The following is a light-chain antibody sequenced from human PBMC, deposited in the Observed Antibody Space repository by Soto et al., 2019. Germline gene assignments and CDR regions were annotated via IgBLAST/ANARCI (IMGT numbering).Light chain of an antibody. J-gene: IGKJ1*01. Sequence: VLSQSPGRLSLSPGETATLSCRASQSVPSTYFAWYQQKSGQPPRLLISGTSNRATGIPDRFSGSGSGRDFTLTISRLEPEDFAVYFCQQFGNSPWTFGQGTKLDIK. CDR1: QSVPSTY. CDR2: GTS. CDR3: QQFGNSPWT. V-gene: IGKV3-20*01.